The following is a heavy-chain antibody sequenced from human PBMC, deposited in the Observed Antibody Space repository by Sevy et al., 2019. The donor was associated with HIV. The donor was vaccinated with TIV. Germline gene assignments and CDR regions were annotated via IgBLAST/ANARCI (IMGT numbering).Heavy chain of an antibody. Sequence: GGSLRLSCAASGFTFSSYAMSWVRQAPGKGLEWVSAISGSGGSTYYADSVKGRFTISRGNSKNTLYLQMNGLRAEDTAVYYCAKVIYYCSSTSCQYYFDYWGQGTLVTVSS. CDR3: AKVIYYCSSTSCQYYFDY. CDR2: ISGSGGST. D-gene: IGHD2-2*01. CDR1: GFTFSSYA. J-gene: IGHJ4*02. V-gene: IGHV3-23*01.